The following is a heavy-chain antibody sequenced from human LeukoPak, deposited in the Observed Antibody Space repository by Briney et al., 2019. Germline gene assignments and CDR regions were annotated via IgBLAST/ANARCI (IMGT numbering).Heavy chain of an antibody. Sequence: GGSLRLSCAASGFTFSSYATSWVRQAPGKGLEWVSAISGSGGSTYYADSVKGRFTISRDNSKNTLYLQMNSLRAEDTAVYYCAIPPGVRNFDYWGQGTLVTVSS. CDR2: ISGSGGST. J-gene: IGHJ4*02. CDR3: AIPPGVRNFDY. CDR1: GFTFSSYA. V-gene: IGHV3-23*01. D-gene: IGHD7-27*01.